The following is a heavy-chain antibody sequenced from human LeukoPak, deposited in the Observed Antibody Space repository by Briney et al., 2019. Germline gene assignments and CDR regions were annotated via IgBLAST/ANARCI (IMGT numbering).Heavy chain of an antibody. J-gene: IGHJ4*02. Sequence: GGSLRLSCAASGFTFSSYSMNWVRQAPRKGLEWVSSISSSSSYIYYADSVKGRFTISRDNAKNSLYLQMNSLKAEDTAVYYCARDFQYSSSHPFDYWGQGTLVTVSS. CDR3: ARDFQYSSSHPFDY. CDR1: GFTFSSYS. D-gene: IGHD6-6*01. CDR2: ISSSSSYI. V-gene: IGHV3-21*01.